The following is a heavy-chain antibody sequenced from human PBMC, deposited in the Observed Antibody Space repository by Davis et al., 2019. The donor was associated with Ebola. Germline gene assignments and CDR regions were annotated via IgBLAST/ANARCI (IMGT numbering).Heavy chain of an antibody. CDR1: GGSFSGYY. CDR2: INHSGST. V-gene: IGHV4-34*01. D-gene: IGHD6-19*01. J-gene: IGHJ5*02. CDR3: ARAYGSGWYWFDP. Sequence: MPSETLSLTCAVYGGSFSGYYWSWIRQPPGKGLEWIGEINHSGSTNYNPSLKSRVTISVDTSKNQFSLKLSSVTAADTAVYYCARAYGSGWYWFDPWGQGTLVTVSS.